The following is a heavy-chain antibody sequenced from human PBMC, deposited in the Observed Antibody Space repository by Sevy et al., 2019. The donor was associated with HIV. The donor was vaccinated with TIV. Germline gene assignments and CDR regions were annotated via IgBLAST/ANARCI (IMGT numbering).Heavy chain of an antibody. CDR1: GFTFSRYD. D-gene: IGHD1-26*01. J-gene: IGHJ3*02. CDR3: ARGTRYSGSYYLGDDAFDI. CDR2: IGTAGDT. V-gene: IGHV3-13*01. Sequence: GGSLRLSCAASGFTFSRYDMHWVRQATGKGLEWVSSIGTAGDTYYPGSVKGRFTISRENAKKSLYLQMNSLRAGDTAVYYCARGTRYSGSYYLGDDAFDIWGPGKTVPVSS.